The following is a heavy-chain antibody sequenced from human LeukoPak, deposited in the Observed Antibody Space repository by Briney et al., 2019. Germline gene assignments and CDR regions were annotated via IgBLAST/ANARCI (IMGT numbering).Heavy chain of an antibody. Sequence: PSETLSLTCTVSGGSISSYYWSWIRQPPGKGLGWIGYIYYSGSTNYNPSLKSRVTISVDTSKNQFSLKLSSVTAADTAVYYCARLLYSKSVEAFDIWGQGTMVTVSS. CDR2: IYYSGST. CDR1: GGSISSYY. J-gene: IGHJ3*02. V-gene: IGHV4-59*08. CDR3: ARLLYSKSVEAFDI. D-gene: IGHD4-11*01.